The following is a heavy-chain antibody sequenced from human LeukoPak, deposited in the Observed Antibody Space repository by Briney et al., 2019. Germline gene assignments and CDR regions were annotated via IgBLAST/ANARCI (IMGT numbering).Heavy chain of an antibody. CDR3: ARDLGGYSGYDRRYYYYYYGMDV. J-gene: IGHJ6*02. Sequence: PGGSLRLSCAASGFTFSSYGMNWVRQAPGKGLEWVSYISSSSSTIYYADSVKGRFTISRDNAKNSLYLQMNSLRDEDTAVYYCARDLGGYSGYDRRYYYYYYGMDVWGQGTTVTVSS. CDR1: GFTFSSYG. V-gene: IGHV3-48*02. CDR2: ISSSSSTI. D-gene: IGHD5-12*01.